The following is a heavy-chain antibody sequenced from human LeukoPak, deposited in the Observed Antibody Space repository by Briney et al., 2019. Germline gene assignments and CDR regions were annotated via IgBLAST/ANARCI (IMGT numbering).Heavy chain of an antibody. V-gene: IGHV4-61*02. J-gene: IGHJ4*02. CDR1: GGSISSGSYY. Sequence: SQTLSLTCTVSGGSISSGSYYWSWIRQPAGKGLEWLGRIYTSGSTNYNPSLKSRVTISVDTSKNQFSLRLSSVTAADTAVYYCARGIAAAFDYWGQGTLVTVSS. CDR2: IYTSGST. D-gene: IGHD6-13*01. CDR3: ARGIAAAFDY.